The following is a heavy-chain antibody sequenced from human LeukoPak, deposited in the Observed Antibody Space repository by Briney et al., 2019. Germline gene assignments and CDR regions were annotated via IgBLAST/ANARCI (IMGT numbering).Heavy chain of an antibody. CDR1: GGSFSGYY. J-gene: IGHJ4*02. D-gene: IGHD3-22*01. Sequence: PSETLSLTCAVYGGSFSGYYWSWIRQPPGEGLEWIGEINHSGSTNYNPSLKSRVTISVDTSKNQFSLKISSVTAADTAVYYCARSYYYDSSGYYSGKEIDYWGQGTLVTVSS. CDR2: INHSGST. CDR3: ARSYYYDSSGYYSGKEIDY. V-gene: IGHV4-34*01.